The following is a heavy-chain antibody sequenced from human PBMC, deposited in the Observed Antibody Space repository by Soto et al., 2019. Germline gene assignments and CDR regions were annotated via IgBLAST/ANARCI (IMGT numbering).Heavy chain of an antibody. J-gene: IGHJ4*02. CDR1: GGSVSSGRYY. CDR3: ARGSYYDILTGYYTYFDY. V-gene: IGHV4-61*01. CDR2: IYYSGST. Sequence: QVQLQESGPGLVKPSETLSLTCTVSGGSVSSGRYYWSWIRQPPGKGLEWIGYIYYSGSTNYNPSLKSRGTISVDTSKNQFSLKLSSVTAADTAVYYCARGSYYDILTGYYTYFDYWGQGTLVTVSS. D-gene: IGHD3-9*01.